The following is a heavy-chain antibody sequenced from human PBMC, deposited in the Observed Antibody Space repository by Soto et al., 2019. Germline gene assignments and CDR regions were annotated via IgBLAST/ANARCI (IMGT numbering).Heavy chain of an antibody. CDR1: GFSLSDTGMR. V-gene: IGHV2-70*04. CDR3: ARAFYGMGV. Sequence: GSGPTLVNPTQTLTLTCTVSGFSLSDTGMRVTWIRQPPGKALEWLARIDWEDTKLYSSSLKTRLTISRDTSKNQVVLTMTSMDPADTGTYYCARAFYGMGVWGQGTTVTVSS. J-gene: IGHJ6*02. CDR2: IDWEDTK.